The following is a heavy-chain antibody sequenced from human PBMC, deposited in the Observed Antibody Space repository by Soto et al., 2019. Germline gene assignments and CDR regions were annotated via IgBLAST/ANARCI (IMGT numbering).Heavy chain of an antibody. CDR1: GGSISSYY. V-gene: IGHV4-59*01. CDR3: ARTGYCSGGSCGVWFDP. D-gene: IGHD2-15*01. CDR2: IYYSGST. J-gene: IGHJ5*02. Sequence: SETLSLTCTVSGGSISSYYWSWIRQPPGKGLEWIGYIYYSGSTNDNHSLKSRVTISVDTSKNQFSLKLSSVTAADTAVYYCARTGYCSGGSCGVWFDPWGQGTLVTVSS.